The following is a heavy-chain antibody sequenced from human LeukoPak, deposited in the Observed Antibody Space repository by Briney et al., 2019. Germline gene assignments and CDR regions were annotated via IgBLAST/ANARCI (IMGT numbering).Heavy chain of an antibody. J-gene: IGHJ5*02. Sequence: SVRVSCKASGGTFRSNGYTWVRQAPGQGLEWMGGIIPILGIANYAQKFQGRVTIPAHKSTSTAYMELSSLRSEDTAVYYCARSGYSYGDTTGFDPWGQGTLVTVSS. CDR3: ARSGYSYGDTTGFDP. V-gene: IGHV1-69*04. D-gene: IGHD5-18*01. CDR1: GGTFRSNG. CDR2: IIPILGIA.